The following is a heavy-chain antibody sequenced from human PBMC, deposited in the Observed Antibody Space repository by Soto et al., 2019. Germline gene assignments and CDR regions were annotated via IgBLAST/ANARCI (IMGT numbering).Heavy chain of an antibody. Sequence: ASVKVSCKASGYTFTSYDINWVRQATGQGLEWMGWMNPNSGNTGYAQKFQGRVTMTRNTSISTAYMELSSLRSEDTAVYYCARTPRVRSITGTSYYFDYWGQGTRVTVSS. CDR3: ARTPRVRSITGTSYYFDY. D-gene: IGHD1-7*01. V-gene: IGHV1-8*01. CDR1: GYTFTSYD. J-gene: IGHJ4*02. CDR2: MNPNSGNT.